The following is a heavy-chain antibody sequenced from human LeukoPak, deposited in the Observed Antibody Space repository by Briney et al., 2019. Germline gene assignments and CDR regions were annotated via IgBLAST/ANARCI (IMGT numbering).Heavy chain of an antibody. CDR3: ASEGSSSISSFDY. J-gene: IGHJ4*02. CDR1: GGTFSSYA. V-gene: IGHV1-69*13. CDR2: IIPIFGTT. Sequence: GASVKVSCKASGGTFSSYAISWVRQAPGQGLEWMGGIIPIFGTTNYAQKFQGRVTITVDESTSTAYMELSSLRSEDTAVYYCASEGSSSISSFDYWGQGTLVTVSS. D-gene: IGHD6-6*01.